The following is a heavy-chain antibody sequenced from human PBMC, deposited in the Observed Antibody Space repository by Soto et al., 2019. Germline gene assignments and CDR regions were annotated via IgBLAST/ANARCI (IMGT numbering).Heavy chain of an antibody. Sequence: GASVKVSCKASGYTFTGYYMHWVRQAPGQGLEWMGWINPNSGGTNYAQKFQGWVTMTRDTSISTAYMELSRLRSDDTAVYYCARGSNSSGYFGYYYGMDVWGQGATVTVSS. J-gene: IGHJ6*02. V-gene: IGHV1-2*04. CDR1: GYTFTGYY. CDR2: INPNSGGT. D-gene: IGHD3-22*01. CDR3: ARGSNSSGYFGYYYGMDV.